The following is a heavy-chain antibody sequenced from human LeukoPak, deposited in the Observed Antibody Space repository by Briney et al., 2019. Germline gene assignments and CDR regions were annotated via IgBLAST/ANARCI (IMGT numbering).Heavy chain of an antibody. CDR3: AKGGSAFDY. CDR2: IWYDGSDK. Sequence: PGGSLRLSCAASGFTFSSYGMHWVRQAPGKGLEWVAVIWYDGSDKYYADSVKGRFTISRDNSKNTLYLQMNSLRAEDTAVYYCAKGGSAFDYWGQGTLVTVSS. V-gene: IGHV3-33*06. J-gene: IGHJ4*02. CDR1: GFTFSSYG. D-gene: IGHD3-16*01.